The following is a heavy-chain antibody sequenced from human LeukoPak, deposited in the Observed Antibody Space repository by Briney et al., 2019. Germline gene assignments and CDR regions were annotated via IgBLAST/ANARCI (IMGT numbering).Heavy chain of an antibody. Sequence: SQTLSPTCTVSGGSISSGDYYWSWIRQPPGKGLEWIGYIYYSGSTYYNPSLKSRVTISVDTSKNQFSLKLSSVTAADTAVYYCARGDGSGSRSWFDPWGQGTLVTVSS. CDR3: ARGDGSGSRSWFDP. CDR2: IYYSGST. J-gene: IGHJ5*02. CDR1: GGSISSGDYY. V-gene: IGHV4-30-4*01. D-gene: IGHD3-10*01.